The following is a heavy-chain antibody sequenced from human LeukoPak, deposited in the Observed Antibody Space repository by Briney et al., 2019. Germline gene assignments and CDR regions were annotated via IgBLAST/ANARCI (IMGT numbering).Heavy chain of an antibody. CDR3: ARALVVAARTYFFDH. J-gene: IGHJ4*02. Sequence: ASVNVPCKASGYTFTSYAMNWLRQAPGHGLDSLGWINTNTGHPTYAPGFPRRFLFSLDSSGSTAYLQISSLKAEDTAVYYCARALVVAARTYFFDHWGQGTLVTVSS. CDR1: GYTFTSYA. D-gene: IGHD2-15*01. V-gene: IGHV7-4-1*02. CDR2: INTNTGHP.